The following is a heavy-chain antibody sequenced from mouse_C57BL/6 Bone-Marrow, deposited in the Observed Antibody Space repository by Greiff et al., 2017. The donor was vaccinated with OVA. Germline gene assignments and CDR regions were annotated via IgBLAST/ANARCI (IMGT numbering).Heavy chain of an antibody. CDR1: GYTFTSYW. Sequence: VQLQQSGAELVKPGASVKLSCKASGYTFTSYWMQWVKQRPGQGLEWIGEIDPSDSYTNYNQKFKGKATLTVDTSSSTAYMQLSSLTSEESAVYYGAFYDGNDGGVYYYAMDYWGQGTSVTVSA. CDR2: IDPSDSYT. CDR3: AFYDGNDGGVYYYAMDY. J-gene: IGHJ4*01. D-gene: IGHD2-2*01. V-gene: IGHV1-50*01.